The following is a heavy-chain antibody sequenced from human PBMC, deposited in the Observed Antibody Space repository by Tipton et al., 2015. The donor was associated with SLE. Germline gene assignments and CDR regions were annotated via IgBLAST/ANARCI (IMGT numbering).Heavy chain of an antibody. CDR1: GFTFSSYW. CDR3: ARDPKGYYYYMDV. J-gene: IGHJ6*03. CDR2: INSDGSST. Sequence: SLRLSCAASGFTFSSYWMHWVRQAPGKGLVWVSRINSDGSSTGYADSAKGRFTISRDNAKNTLYLEMNSLRAEDTAVYYCARDPKGYYYYMDVWGKGTTVTVSS. V-gene: IGHV3-74*01.